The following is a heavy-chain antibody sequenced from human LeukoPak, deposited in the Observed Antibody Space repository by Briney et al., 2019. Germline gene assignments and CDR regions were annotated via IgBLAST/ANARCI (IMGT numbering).Heavy chain of an antibody. Sequence: GGSLRLSCAASGFTFSSYSMNWVRQAPGKGLVWVSRVNGDGSSTTYADSVKGRFTISRDSAKNTVYLQMNSLRAEDTAVYYCARPQHGDLYAFDIWGHGTMVTVSS. CDR3: ARPQHGDLYAFDI. D-gene: IGHD4-17*01. CDR2: VNGDGSST. CDR1: GFTFSSYS. J-gene: IGHJ3*02. V-gene: IGHV3-74*01.